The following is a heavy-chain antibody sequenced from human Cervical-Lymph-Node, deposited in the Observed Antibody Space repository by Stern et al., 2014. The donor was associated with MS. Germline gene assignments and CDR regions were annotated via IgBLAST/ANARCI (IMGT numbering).Heavy chain of an antibody. CDR3: ARDRPDYDFWSGYSTHFDY. D-gene: IGHD3-3*01. CDR2: INTNTGNP. CDR1: GYTFTSYA. J-gene: IGHJ4*02. Sequence: QVQLVQSGSELKKPGASVKVFCKASGYTFTSYAMNWVRQAPGQGLEWMGWINTNTGNPTYAQGFTGRFVFSLDTSVSTAYLQISSLKAEDTAVYYCARDRPDYDFWSGYSTHFDYWGQGTLVTVSS. V-gene: IGHV7-4-1*02.